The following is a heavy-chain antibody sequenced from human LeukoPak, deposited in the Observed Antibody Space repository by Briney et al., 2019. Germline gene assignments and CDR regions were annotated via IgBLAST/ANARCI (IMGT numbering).Heavy chain of an antibody. V-gene: IGHV1-18*01. CDR1: GYTFTNYG. J-gene: IGHJ3*02. CDR3: ARDWGNSWPDAFDI. CDR2: ISSYTDNT. Sequence: GASVKVSCKASGYTFTNYGLSWVRQAPGQGLEWMGWISSYTDNTNYAQKLQGRVTMTTDTSTSTAYMELRSLRSDDTAVYYCARDWGNSWPDAFDIWGQGTMVTVSS. D-gene: IGHD6-13*01.